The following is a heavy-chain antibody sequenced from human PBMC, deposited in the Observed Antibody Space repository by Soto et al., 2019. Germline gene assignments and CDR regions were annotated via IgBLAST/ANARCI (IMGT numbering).Heavy chain of an antibody. D-gene: IGHD3-22*01. Sequence: CETLSHTSVVSGNSISTTNWWSWVRQSPGKWPEWIGEIYHSGSTNYNPSLKSRVTISVDKSKNQFSLKLSSVTAADTAVYYCARDVGYHYDGSPSGQFDFWGQGTLVNVSS. CDR3: ARDVGYHYDGSPSGQFDF. CDR1: GNSISTTNW. J-gene: IGHJ4*02. V-gene: IGHV4-4*02. CDR2: IYHSGST.